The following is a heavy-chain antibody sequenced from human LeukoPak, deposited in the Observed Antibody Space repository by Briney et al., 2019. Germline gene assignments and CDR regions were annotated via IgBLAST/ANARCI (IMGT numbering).Heavy chain of an antibody. CDR1: GGSISSYY. V-gene: IGHV4-59*01. CDR2: IYYSGST. CDR3: ARDLGAKFDP. D-gene: IGHD1-26*01. Sequence: SEXXXXTCTVSGGSISSYYWSWIRQPPGKGLEWIGYIYYSGSTNYNPSLTSRVTISVDTSKNQFSLKLSSVTVADTAVYYCARDLGAKFDPWGRGTLVTVSS. J-gene: IGHJ5*02.